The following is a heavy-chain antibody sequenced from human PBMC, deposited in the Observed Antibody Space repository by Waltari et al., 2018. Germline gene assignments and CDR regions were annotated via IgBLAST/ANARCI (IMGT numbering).Heavy chain of an antibody. CDR3: TTEGGRTWPMY. CDR2: LKSKAEGGTT. CDR1: GFTFATAC. J-gene: IGHJ4*02. D-gene: IGHD2-2*01. Sequence: EVQLVESVGGLVTPGDSLRLSCVASGFTFATACINWVRQAPGKGLEWVGRLKSKAEGGTTDYAAPVKGRFAISRDDSKDTAYLQMNSLKTEDTAMYFCTTEGGRTWPMYWGQGTLVTVSS. V-gene: IGHV3-15*01.